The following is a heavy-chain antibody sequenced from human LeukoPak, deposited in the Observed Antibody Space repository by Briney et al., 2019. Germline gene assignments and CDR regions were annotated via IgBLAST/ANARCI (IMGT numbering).Heavy chain of an antibody. Sequence: ASVKVSCTASGYTFTSYGISWVRQAPGQGLEWMGWISAYNGNTNYAQKLQGRVTMTTDTSTSTAYMELRSLRSDDTAVYYCARARRGSSLYYYGMDVWGQGTTVTVSS. CDR3: ARARRGSSLYYYGMDV. CDR1: GYTFTSYG. D-gene: IGHD6-13*01. V-gene: IGHV1-18*01. J-gene: IGHJ6*02. CDR2: ISAYNGNT.